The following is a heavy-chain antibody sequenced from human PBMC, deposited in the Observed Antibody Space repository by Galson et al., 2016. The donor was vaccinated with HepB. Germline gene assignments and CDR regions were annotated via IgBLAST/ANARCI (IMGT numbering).Heavy chain of an antibody. Sequence: SLRLSCAASGFTFSDYYMSWIRQAPGKGLEWVSYISPTSNDINFADSVVGRFSISRDNAKNSLYLQMNTLGAEDTAVYYCASPSGRFSVHTFDLWGQGTVVTVSS. J-gene: IGHJ3*01. CDR1: GFTFSDYY. V-gene: IGHV3-11*06. CDR2: ISPTSNDI. CDR3: ASPSGRFSVHTFDL. D-gene: IGHD1-26*01.